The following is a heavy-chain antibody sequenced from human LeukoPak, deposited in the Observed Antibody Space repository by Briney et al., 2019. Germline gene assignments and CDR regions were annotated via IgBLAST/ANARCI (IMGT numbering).Heavy chain of an antibody. CDR1: GYTFTGYY. J-gene: IGHJ4*02. CDR2: INPNSGGT. Sequence: VASVKVSCKASGYTFTGYYMHWVRQAPGQGLEWMGWINPNSGGTNYAQKFQGRVTMTRDTSISTAYMELSRLRCDDTAVYYCARDLSGAYSGSYYDWGQGTLVTVSS. D-gene: IGHD1-26*01. V-gene: IGHV1-2*02. CDR3: ARDLSGAYSGSYYD.